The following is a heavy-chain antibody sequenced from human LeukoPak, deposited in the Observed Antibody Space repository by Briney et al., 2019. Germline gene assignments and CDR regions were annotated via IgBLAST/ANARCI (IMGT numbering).Heavy chain of an antibody. CDR2: ISGNAGST. V-gene: IGHV3-23*01. Sequence: GRSLRLSCAASGFTLSSYAMSWVRQAPGKGLEWVSLISGNAGSTYYADSVKGRFTISRDNAKNSLYLQMNSLRAEDTAVYYCARDLPAATVLGAFDIWGQGTMVTVSS. J-gene: IGHJ3*02. D-gene: IGHD2-2*01. CDR1: GFTLSSYA. CDR3: ARDLPAATVLGAFDI.